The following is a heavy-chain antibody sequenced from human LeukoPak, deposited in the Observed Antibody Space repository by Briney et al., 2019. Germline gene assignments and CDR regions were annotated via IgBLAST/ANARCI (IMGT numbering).Heavy chain of an antibody. D-gene: IGHD6-13*01. CDR1: GGSFSGYY. V-gene: IGHV4-34*01. CDR3: ASLAAAGTPFDY. Sequence: SETLSLTCAVYGGSFSGYYWSWIRQPPGKGLEWIGEINHSGSTNYNPSLKSRVTISVDTFKNQFSLKLSSVTAADTAVYYCASLAAAGTPFDYWGQGTLVTVSS. J-gene: IGHJ4*02. CDR2: INHSGST.